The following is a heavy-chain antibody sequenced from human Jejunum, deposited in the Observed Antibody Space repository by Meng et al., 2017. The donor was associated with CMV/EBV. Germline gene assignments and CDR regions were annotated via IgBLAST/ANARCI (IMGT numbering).Heavy chain of an antibody. Sequence: EVQLVESGGDLVQPGGSLSLSXAASGFSFSNHWMHWVRQVPGKGLVWVSRINTDGGITNYADSVKGRFTVSRDNARNSLSLQMNSLRAEDTALYFCVRVDGSGNYLLHDIWGQGTLVNVSS. CDR3: VRVDGSGNYLLHDI. CDR1: GFSFSNHW. CDR2: INTDGGIT. V-gene: IGHV3-74*01. D-gene: IGHD3-10*01. J-gene: IGHJ4*02.